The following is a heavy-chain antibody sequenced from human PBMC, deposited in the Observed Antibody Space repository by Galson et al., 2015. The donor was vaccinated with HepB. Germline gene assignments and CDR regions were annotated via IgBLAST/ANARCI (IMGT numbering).Heavy chain of an antibody. D-gene: IGHD2-2*01. CDR3: ARLGDCSSTRCNVYYYAMDV. CDR1: GYSFTSYW. Sequence: QSGAEVKKPGESLKISCKGSGYSFTSYWIAWVRQMPGKGLEWMGIIYPRDSDTKYSPSFQGQVTISADRSISTAYLQWSSLKASDTAMYYCARLGDCSSTRCNVYYYAMDVWGQGTTVTVSS. V-gene: IGHV5-51*01. J-gene: IGHJ6*02. CDR2: IYPRDSDT.